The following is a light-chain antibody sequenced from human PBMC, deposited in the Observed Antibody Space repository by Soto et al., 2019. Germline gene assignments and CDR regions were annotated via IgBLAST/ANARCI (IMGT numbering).Light chain of an antibody. V-gene: IGKV1-27*01. CDR2: GAS. CDR3: KKYGSAPRT. Sequence: IQMTQSPSSLSASVGDRVTITCRASQDINKYLAWYRQKPGKAPALPIYGASTLQSGVPSRFSGSGSGTDFTLTITSLQPEDVATYYCKKYGSAPRTFGPGIKVDIK. CDR1: QDINKY. J-gene: IGKJ1*01.